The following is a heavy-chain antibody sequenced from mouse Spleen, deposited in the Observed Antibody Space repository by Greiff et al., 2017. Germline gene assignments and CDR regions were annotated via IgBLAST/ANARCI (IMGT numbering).Heavy chain of an antibody. Sequence: EVQLQQSGPELVKPGASVKISCKASGYTFTDYYMNWVKQSHGKSLEWIGDINPNNGGTSYNQKFKGKATLTVDKSSSTAYMELRSLTSEDSAVYYCARKVYYRYDWFAYWGQGTLVTVSA. V-gene: IGHV1-26*01. CDR1: GYTFTDYY. CDR2: INPNNGGT. D-gene: IGHD2-14*01. CDR3: ARKVYYRYDWFAY. J-gene: IGHJ3*01.